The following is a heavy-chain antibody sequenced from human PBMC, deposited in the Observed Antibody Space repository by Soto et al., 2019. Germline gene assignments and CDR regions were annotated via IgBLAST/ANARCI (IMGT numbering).Heavy chain of an antibody. CDR1: GFTFDDYA. D-gene: IGHD6-6*01. CDR3: AQDQFQYSSSPTFGPFDI. Sequence: EVQLVESGGGLVQPGRSLRLSCAASGFTFDDYAMHWVRQAPGKGLEWVSGISWNSGNIDYTDSVKSRFTISRDSAKNSLYLQMNSLSPEDTALYYCAQDQFQYSSSPTFGPFDIWGQGTMVTVSS. CDR2: ISWNSGNI. V-gene: IGHV3-9*01. J-gene: IGHJ3*02.